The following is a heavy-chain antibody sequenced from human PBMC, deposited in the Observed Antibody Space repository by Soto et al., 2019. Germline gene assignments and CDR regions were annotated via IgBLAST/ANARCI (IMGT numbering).Heavy chain of an antibody. CDR2: INPNSGGT. Sequence: ASVKFSCKASGYTFTSYYMHWVRQAPGQGLEWMGMINPNSGGTSYAQKFQGWVTITADESTSTAYMELSSLRSEDTAVYYCARDPHSFPHCSSTSCYGNWFDPWGQGTLVTVSS. J-gene: IGHJ5*02. CDR1: GYTFTSYY. V-gene: IGHV1-2*04. D-gene: IGHD2-2*01. CDR3: ARDPHSFPHCSSTSCYGNWFDP.